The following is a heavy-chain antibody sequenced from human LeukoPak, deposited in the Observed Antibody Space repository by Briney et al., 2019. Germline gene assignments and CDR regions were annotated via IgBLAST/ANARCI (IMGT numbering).Heavy chain of an antibody. CDR3: AKAGNDGDYADY. J-gene: IGHJ4*02. CDR1: GFTFSSYA. D-gene: IGHD4-17*01. CDR2: LSGSGNST. V-gene: IGHV3-23*01. Sequence: GGSLRLSCAASGFTFSSYATSWVRQAPGKGLEWVSTLSGSGNSTYYADSVKGRFTISRDNSKNTLYLQMNSLRAEDTAVYYCAKAGNDGDYADYWGQGTLVTVSS.